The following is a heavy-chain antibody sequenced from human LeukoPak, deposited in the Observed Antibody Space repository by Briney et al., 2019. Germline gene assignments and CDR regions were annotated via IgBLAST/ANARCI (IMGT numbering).Heavy chain of an antibody. D-gene: IGHD3-22*01. CDR1: GYTFTSYA. J-gene: IGHJ4*02. Sequence: ASVKVSCKASGYTFTSYAMHWVRQAPGQRLEWMGWINAGNGNTKYSQKFQGRVTVTRDTSASTAYMELSSLRSEDTAVYYCARVNWAMIVEHFDYWGQGTLVTVSS. V-gene: IGHV1-3*01. CDR2: INAGNGNT. CDR3: ARVNWAMIVEHFDY.